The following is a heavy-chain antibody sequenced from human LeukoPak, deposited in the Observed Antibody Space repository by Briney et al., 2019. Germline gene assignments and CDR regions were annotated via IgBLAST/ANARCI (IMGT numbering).Heavy chain of an antibody. Sequence: SQTLSLTCAISGDSVSSNSVAWNWIRQSPRGGLEWLGRTYYRSKWYNDYAGSVKSRITINPDTSKNQFSLQLSSVTPEDTAVCYCARSGYTSTWHFDCWGQGTLVTVSS. CDR2: TYYRSKWYN. CDR1: GDSVSSNSVA. D-gene: IGHD6-13*01. V-gene: IGHV6-1*01. CDR3: ARSGYTSTWHFDC. J-gene: IGHJ4*02.